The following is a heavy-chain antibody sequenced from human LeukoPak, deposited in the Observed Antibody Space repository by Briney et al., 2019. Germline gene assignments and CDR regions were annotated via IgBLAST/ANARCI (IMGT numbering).Heavy chain of an antibody. Sequence: SETLSLTCAVSGGSISSPNYWSWVRQPPGKGLEWIGEIYHSGITNYNPSLKSRVTTSLDESKNEFSLKLTSVTPADTAVYYCARVSIYYDSSGYYYWGQGTLVTVSS. CDR1: GGSISSPNY. CDR2: IYHSGIT. V-gene: IGHV4-4*02. J-gene: IGHJ4*02. CDR3: ARVSIYYDSSGYYY. D-gene: IGHD3-22*01.